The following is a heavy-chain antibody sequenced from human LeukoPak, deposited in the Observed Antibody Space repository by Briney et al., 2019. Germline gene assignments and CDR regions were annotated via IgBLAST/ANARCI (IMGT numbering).Heavy chain of an antibody. CDR2: ISGSESRT. J-gene: IGHJ6*02. CDR1: AFTLSSYA. V-gene: IGHV3-23*01. CDR3: AKGGPRENGWYLSFYAMDV. D-gene: IGHD6-19*01. Sequence: GGSLRLSCAASAFTLSSYAMSWVRQAPGKGLEWVSTISGSESRTHYADSVKGRFTISRDTSKNTLYLQMNSLRVEDTAVYYCAKGGPRENGWYLSFYAMDVWGQGTTVTVSS.